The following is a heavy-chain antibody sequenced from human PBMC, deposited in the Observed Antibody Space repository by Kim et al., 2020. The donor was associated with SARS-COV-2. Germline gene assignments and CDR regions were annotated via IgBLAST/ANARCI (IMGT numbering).Heavy chain of an antibody. J-gene: IGHJ4*02. V-gene: IGHV3-48*03. CDR3: ARGPNYSPFDY. Sequence: DSVRGRFTISRDNDQNSLFLQMNSLRAEDTAVYYCARGPNYSPFDYWGQGTLVTVSS. D-gene: IGHD4-4*01.